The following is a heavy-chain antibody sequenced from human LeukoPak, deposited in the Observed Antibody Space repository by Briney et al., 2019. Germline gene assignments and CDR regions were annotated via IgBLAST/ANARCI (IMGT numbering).Heavy chain of an antibody. D-gene: IGHD6-19*01. J-gene: IGHJ4*02. CDR1: GGTFSSYA. Sequence: SVKVSCKASGGTFSSYAISWVRQAPGQGLEWMGGIIPIFGTANYAQKFQGRVTMTRDTSTRTVYMEVNSLRSEDTAVYYCARQGTYSSAIGMGYWGQGTLVTVSS. CDR3: ARQGTYSSAIGMGY. V-gene: IGHV1-69*05. CDR2: IIPIFGTA.